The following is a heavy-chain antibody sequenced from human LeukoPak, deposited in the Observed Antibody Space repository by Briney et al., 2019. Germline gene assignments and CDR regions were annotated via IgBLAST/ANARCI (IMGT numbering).Heavy chain of an antibody. D-gene: IGHD4-17*01. CDR1: GFTFSSYW. CDR3: VRDRTVTTLFDY. J-gene: IGHJ4*02. V-gene: IGHV3-74*01. Sequence: GGSLRLSCAASGFTFSSYWMHWVRQAPGKGLVWVSRISTDGRTTGYADSVEGRFTISRDNAKNTVYLQMDSLRADDTAVYYCVRDRTVTTLFDYWGQGTLVTVSS. CDR2: ISTDGRTT.